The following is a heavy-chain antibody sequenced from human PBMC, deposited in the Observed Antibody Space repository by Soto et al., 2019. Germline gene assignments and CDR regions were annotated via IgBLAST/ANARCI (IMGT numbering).Heavy chain of an antibody. V-gene: IGHV1-69*04. J-gene: IGHJ5*02. CDR1: GYTFTSYG. CDR3: AHAVTVTAGWFDP. Sequence: ASVKVSCKASGYTFTSYGISWVRQAPGQGLEWMGRIIPILGIANYAQKFQGRVTITADKSTSTAYMELSSLRSEDTAVYYCAHAVTVTAGWFDPWGQGTLVTVSS. D-gene: IGHD4-17*01. CDR2: IIPILGIA.